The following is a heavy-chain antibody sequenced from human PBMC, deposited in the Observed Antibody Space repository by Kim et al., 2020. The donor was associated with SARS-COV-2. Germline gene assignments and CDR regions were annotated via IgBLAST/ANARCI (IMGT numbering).Heavy chain of an antibody. CDR1: GFTFSSYA. D-gene: IGHD6-6*01. J-gene: IGHJ6*02. V-gene: IGHV3-23*03. CDR3: AKEGIAARPTLYYYYGMDA. Sequence: GGSLRLSCAASGFTFSSYAMSWVRQAPGKGLEWVSVIYSGGSSTYYADSVKGRFTISRDNSKNTLYLQMNSLRAEDTAVYYCAKEGIAARPTLYYYYGMDAWGQGTTVTVSS. CDR2: IYSGGSST.